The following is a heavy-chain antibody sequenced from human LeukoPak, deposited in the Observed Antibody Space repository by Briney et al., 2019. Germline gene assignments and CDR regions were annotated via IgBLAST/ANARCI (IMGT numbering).Heavy chain of an antibody. CDR1: GFTFSSYS. V-gene: IGHV3-21*01. CDR3: ASRRYFDWLLSDGRDAFDI. J-gene: IGHJ3*02. CDR2: ISSSSSYI. D-gene: IGHD3-9*01. Sequence: PGGSLRLSCAASGFTFSSYSMNWVRQAPGKGLEWVSSISSSSSYIYYADSVKGRFTISRDNAKNSLYLQMNSLRAEDTAVYYCASRRYFDWLLSDGRDAFDIWGQGTMVTVSS.